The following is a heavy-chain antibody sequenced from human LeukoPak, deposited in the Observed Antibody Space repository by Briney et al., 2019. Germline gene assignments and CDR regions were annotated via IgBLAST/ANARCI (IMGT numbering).Heavy chain of an antibody. Sequence: PSETLSLTCTVSGGSISSYYWSWIRQPPGKGLEWIGYIYYSGSTNYNPSLKSRVTISVDTSKNQFSLKLSSVTAADTAVYYCARLVLQPYNYYYGMDVWGQGTTVTVSS. CDR3: ARLVLQPYNYYYGMDV. V-gene: IGHV4-59*08. J-gene: IGHJ6*02. D-gene: IGHD1-14*01. CDR2: IYYSGST. CDR1: GGSISSYY.